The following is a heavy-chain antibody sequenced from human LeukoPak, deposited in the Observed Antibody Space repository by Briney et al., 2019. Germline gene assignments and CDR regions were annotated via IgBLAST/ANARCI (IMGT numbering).Heavy chain of an antibody. CDR3: ARDVKTYYYDSSGYYFDY. CDR2: ISTYNDNT. J-gene: IGHJ4*02. D-gene: IGHD3-22*01. V-gene: IGHV1-18*01. CDR1: GYTFTSHG. Sequence: ASVKVSCKASGYTFTSHGISWVRRAPGHWLEWMGWISTYNDNTHYAPKIQGRVTMTTDTSTRTAYMELRSLRSDDTAVYYCARDVKTYYYDSSGYYFDYWGQGTLVTVAS.